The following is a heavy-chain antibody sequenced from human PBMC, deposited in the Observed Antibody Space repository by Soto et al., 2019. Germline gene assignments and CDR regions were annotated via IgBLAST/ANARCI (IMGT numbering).Heavy chain of an antibody. V-gene: IGHV3-21*01. CDR1: GLTFSSYG. CDR3: ARDGFGAYYDILTGYPPDYYYGMDV. CDR2: ISSGNSYI. J-gene: IGHJ6*02. D-gene: IGHD3-9*01. Sequence: GGSLRLSCAASGLTFSSYGMNWVRQAPGKELDWVSSISSGNSYIYYGDSVEGRFTISRDNAKNSLYLQMNSLRAEDTAVYYCARDGFGAYYDILTGYPPDYYYGMDVWGQGTTVTVSS.